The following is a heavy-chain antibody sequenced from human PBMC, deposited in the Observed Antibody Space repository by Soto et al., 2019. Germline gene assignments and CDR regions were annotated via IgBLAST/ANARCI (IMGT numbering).Heavy chain of an antibody. Sequence: GASVKVSCKASGGTFSSYAISWVRQAPGQGLEWMGGIIPIFGTANYAQKFQGRVTITADESTSTAYMELSSLRSEDTAVYYCARVWSDPNLTVYSSSWYPTYGMDVRGQRTTVTGSS. CDR2: IIPIFGTA. D-gene: IGHD6-13*01. V-gene: IGHV1-69*13. CDR3: ARVWSDPNLTVYSSSWYPTYGMDV. CDR1: GGTFSSYA. J-gene: IGHJ6*02.